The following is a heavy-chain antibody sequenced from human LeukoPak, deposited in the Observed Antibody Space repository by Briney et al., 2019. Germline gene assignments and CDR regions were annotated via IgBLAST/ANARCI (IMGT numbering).Heavy chain of an antibody. V-gene: IGHV3-48*03. CDR3: ARGISPLDY. J-gene: IGHJ4*02. Sequence: PGGSLRLSCAASGFTFSSYEMNWVRQAPGKGLEWVSYISSSGSITYYADSVKGRFTISRDNAKNSLYLQMNSLRAEDMAAYYCARGISPLDYWGQGTLVTVSS. CDR1: GFTFSSYE. CDR2: ISSSGSIT.